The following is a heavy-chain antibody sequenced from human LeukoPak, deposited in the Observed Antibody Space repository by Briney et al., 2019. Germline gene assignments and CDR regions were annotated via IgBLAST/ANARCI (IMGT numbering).Heavy chain of an antibody. V-gene: IGHV4-34*01. Sequence: PSETLSLTCAVYGGSFSGYYWSWIRQPPVKGLEWIGEINRSGSTNYNPSLKSRVTISVDTSKNQFSLKLSSVTAADTAVYYCARRRWFDPWGQGTLVIVSS. J-gene: IGHJ5*02. CDR3: ARRRWFDP. CDR1: GGSFSGYY. CDR2: INRSGST.